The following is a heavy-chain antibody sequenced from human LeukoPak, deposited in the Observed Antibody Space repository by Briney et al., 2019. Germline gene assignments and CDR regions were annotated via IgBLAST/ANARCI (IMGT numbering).Heavy chain of an antibody. CDR2: FDPEDGET. D-gene: IGHD2-2*01. CDR1: GYTLTELS. CDR3: ATAVSSTSFNWFDP. J-gene: IGHJ5*02. Sequence: ASVKVSCKVSGYTLTELSMHWVRQAPGKGLEWMGGFDPEDGETIYAQKFQGRVTMTEDTSTDTAYMELSSLRSEDTAVYYCATAVSSTSFNWFDPWGQGTLVTVSS. V-gene: IGHV1-24*01.